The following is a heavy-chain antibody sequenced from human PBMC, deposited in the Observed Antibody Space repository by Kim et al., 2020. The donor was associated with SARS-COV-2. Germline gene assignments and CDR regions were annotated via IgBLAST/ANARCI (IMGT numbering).Heavy chain of an antibody. CDR1: GGSISSYY. CDR3: ARDGDDTPNYYYYYGMDV. Sequence: SETLYLTCTVSGGSISSYYWSWIRQPAGKGLEWIGRIYTSGSTNYNPSLKSRVTMSVDTSKNQFSLKLSSVTAADTAVYYCARDGDDTPNYYYYYGMDVWGQGTTVTVSS. CDR2: IYTSGST. J-gene: IGHJ6*02. D-gene: IGHD3-22*01. V-gene: IGHV4-4*07.